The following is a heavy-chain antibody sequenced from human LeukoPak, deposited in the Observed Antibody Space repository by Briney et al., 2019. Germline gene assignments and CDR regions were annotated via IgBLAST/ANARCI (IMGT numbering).Heavy chain of an antibody. CDR2: IIPILGTA. J-gene: IGHJ1*01. V-gene: IGHV1-69*04. CDR3: ARASLGYYDSSGYPAEYFQH. Sequence: GASVKVSCKASGGTFSSYAISWVRQAPGQGLEWMGRIIPILGTANYAQKFQDRVTITTDRSTSTAYMELSSLRSEDSAVYYCARASLGYYDSSGYPAEYFQHWGQGTLVTVSS. D-gene: IGHD3-22*01. CDR1: GGTFSSYA.